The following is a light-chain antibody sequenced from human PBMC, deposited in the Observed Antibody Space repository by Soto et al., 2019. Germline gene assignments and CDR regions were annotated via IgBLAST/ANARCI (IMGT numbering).Light chain of an antibody. CDR3: GTWDSSMSAYV. Sequence: QSALTQPASVSGSPGQSITISCTGTSSDVGGYNYVSWYQQHPGKAPKLMIYEVSNRPSGVSNRFSGSKSGNSASLGITGLQTGDEADYYCGTWDSSMSAYVFGNGTKVTVL. V-gene: IGLV2-14*01. CDR2: EVS. CDR1: SSDVGGYNY. J-gene: IGLJ1*01.